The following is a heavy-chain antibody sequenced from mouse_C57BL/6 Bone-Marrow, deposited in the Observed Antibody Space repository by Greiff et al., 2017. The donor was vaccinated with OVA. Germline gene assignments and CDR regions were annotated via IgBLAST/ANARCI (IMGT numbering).Heavy chain of an antibody. V-gene: IGHV7-1*01. CDR2: SRNKANDYTT. CDR1: GFTFSDFY. CDR3: ARDAYGNLFAY. J-gene: IGHJ3*01. Sequence: EVKVVESGGGLVQSGRSLRLSCATSGFTFSDFYMEWVRQAPGKGLEWIAASRNKANDYTTEYSASVKGRFIVSRDTSQSILYLQMNALRAEDTAIYYCARDAYGNLFAYWGQGTLVTVSA. D-gene: IGHD2-1*01.